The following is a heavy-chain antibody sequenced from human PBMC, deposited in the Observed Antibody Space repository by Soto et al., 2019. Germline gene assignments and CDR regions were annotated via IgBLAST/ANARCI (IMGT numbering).Heavy chain of an antibody. D-gene: IGHD2-2*01. CDR3: ARGEVTLGYCISTNCGLDN. J-gene: IGHJ4*02. CDR2: INSDGSNT. Sequence: GGSLRLSCAASGFTFSSHWMHWVRQAPGKGLVWVSRINSDGSNTIYADSVKGRFTISRDNAKNTLYLQMNSLRADDTAVYYCARGEVTLGYCISTNCGLDNWGQGT. V-gene: IGHV3-74*01. CDR1: GFTFSSHW.